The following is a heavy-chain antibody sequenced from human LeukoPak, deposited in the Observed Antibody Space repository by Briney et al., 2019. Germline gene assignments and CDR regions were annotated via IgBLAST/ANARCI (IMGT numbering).Heavy chain of an antibody. CDR1: GFTFSSNT. CDR2: IRGGGSDT. CDR3: AKGHREDAFDI. J-gene: IGHJ3*02. D-gene: IGHD1-26*01. Sequence: GGSLRLSCAASGFTFSSNTMTWVRQVSGKGLEWVSSIRGGGSDTHYAGTVRGRFTISRDNSKNTLYLQMNSLRAEDTAVYYCAKGHREDAFDIWGQGTMVTVSS. V-gene: IGHV3-23*01.